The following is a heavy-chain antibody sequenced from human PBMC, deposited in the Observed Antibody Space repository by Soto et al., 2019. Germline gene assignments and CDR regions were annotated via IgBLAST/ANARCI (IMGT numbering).Heavy chain of an antibody. D-gene: IGHD6-6*01. Sequence: SETLSLTCTVSGGSISSYYWSWIRQPPGKGLEWIGYIYYSGSTNYNPSLKSRVTISVDTSKNQFSLKLSSVTAADTAVYYCARDGYESGRSSSDDHYYYMDVWGKGTTVTVSS. CDR3: ARDGYESGRSSSDDHYYYMDV. CDR1: GGSISSYY. V-gene: IGHV4-59*01. CDR2: IYYSGST. J-gene: IGHJ6*03.